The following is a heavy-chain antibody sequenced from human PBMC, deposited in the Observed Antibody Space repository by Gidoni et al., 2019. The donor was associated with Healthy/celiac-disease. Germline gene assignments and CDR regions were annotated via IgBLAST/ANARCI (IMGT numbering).Heavy chain of an antibody. CDR3: ARDNRPYYDYVWGSLGY. J-gene: IGHJ4*02. CDR2: IWYDGSNK. Sequence: QVQLVESGGGVVQPGRSLSPSCAASGFTFSSYGMHWVRQAPGKGLEWVAVIWYDGSNKYYADSVKGRFTISRDNSKNTLYLQMNSLRAEDTAVYYCARDNRPYYDYVWGSLGYWGQGTLVTVSS. CDR1: GFTFSSYG. V-gene: IGHV3-33*01. D-gene: IGHD3-16*01.